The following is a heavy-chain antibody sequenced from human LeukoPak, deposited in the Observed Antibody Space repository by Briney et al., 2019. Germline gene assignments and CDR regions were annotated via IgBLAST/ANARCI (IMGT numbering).Heavy chain of an antibody. CDR2: IIPIFGTA. D-gene: IGHD1-26*01. J-gene: IGHJ3*02. CDR1: GGTFSSYA. V-gene: IGHV1-69*13. Sequence: GTSVKVSCKASGGTFSSYAISWVRQAPGQGLEWMGGIIPIFGTANYARKFQGRVTITADESTSTAYMELSSLRSEDTAVYYCALYRAVGATIWNDAFDIWGQGTMVTVSS. CDR3: ALYRAVGATIWNDAFDI.